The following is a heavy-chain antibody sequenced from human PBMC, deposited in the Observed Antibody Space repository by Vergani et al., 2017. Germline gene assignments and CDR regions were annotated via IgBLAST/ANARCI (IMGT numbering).Heavy chain of an antibody. J-gene: IGHJ6*02. V-gene: IGHV1-69-2*01. CDR2: VDPEDGET. CDR3: ATPQTVTTGGMEV. CDR1: GYTFTDHY. D-gene: IGHD4-17*01. Sequence: EVKLVQSGAEVKKPGATMKISCKVSGYTFTDHYMHWVKQAPGKGLEWMGLVDPEDGETIYAEKFKGRDTIAADTSTDTAHLELSSLRSEDTAVYYCATPQTVTTGGMEVWGQGTTVIVSS.